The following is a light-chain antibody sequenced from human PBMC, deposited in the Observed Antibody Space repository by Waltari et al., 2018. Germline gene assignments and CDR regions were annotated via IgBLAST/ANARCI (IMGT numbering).Light chain of an antibody. Sequence: SYVLTQPPSVSVAPVKTARITCEGNNIGSKSVHCYQQKPGQAPVLVVYDDTDRPSGIPERFSGSNYGNTATLTISRVEAGDEDDYYCQVWDSSSDHVVFGGGTKLTVL. CDR2: DDT. CDR1: NIGSKS. CDR3: QVWDSSSDHVV. J-gene: IGLJ2*01. V-gene: IGLV3-21*03.